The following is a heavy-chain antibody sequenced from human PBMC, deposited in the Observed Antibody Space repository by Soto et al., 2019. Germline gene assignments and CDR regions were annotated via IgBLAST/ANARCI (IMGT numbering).Heavy chain of an antibody. CDR2: ISNSGSI. CDR1: GFTFSSHS. J-gene: IGHJ6*02. Sequence: GGSLRLSCVASGFTFSSHSMNWVRQAPGKGLEWISHISNSGSIYYADSVEGRFTISRDNSKNTLYLQMNSLRVEDTAVYYCARSSSVVGHYYCYGMDVWGQGTTVTVSS. D-gene: IGHD6-19*01. V-gene: IGHV3-48*01. CDR3: ARSSSVVGHYYCYGMDV.